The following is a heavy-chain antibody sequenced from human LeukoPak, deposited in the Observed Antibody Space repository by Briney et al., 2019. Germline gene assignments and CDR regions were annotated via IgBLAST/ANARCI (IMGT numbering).Heavy chain of an antibody. J-gene: IGHJ4*02. D-gene: IGHD6-13*01. CDR3: AREIAAAMPSLGVDY. CDR1: GFTFSSYS. Sequence: GGSLRLSCAASGFTFSSYSMNWVRQAPGKGLEWVSSISSSSSYTYYADSVKGRFTISRDNAKNSLYLQMNSLRAEDTAVYYCAREIAAAMPSLGVDYWGQGTLVTVSS. V-gene: IGHV3-21*01. CDR2: ISSSSSYT.